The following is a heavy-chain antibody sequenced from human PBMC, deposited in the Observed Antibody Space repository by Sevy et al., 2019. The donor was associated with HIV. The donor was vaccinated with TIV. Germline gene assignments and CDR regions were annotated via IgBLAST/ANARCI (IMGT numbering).Heavy chain of an antibody. CDR2: ISGGGGGT. CDR3: PKHYIHDIADGWYFDL. V-gene: IGHV3-23*01. J-gene: IGHJ2*01. CDR1: GFTFNNYA. D-gene: IGHD6-13*01. Sequence: GGSLRLSCAASGFTFNNYAMSWVHQAPGKGLEGKGLEWVSTISGGGGGTYYADSVRGRFTISRDNSKNTLYIQVNSLRVEDTAVYYCPKHYIHDIADGWYFDLWGRGTLVTVSS.